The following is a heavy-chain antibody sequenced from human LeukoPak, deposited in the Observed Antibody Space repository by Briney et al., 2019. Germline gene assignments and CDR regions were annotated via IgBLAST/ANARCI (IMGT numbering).Heavy chain of an antibody. V-gene: IGHV3-74*01. J-gene: IGHJ4*02. CDR2: IASDGSST. CDR3: ARGRAQCKDY. D-gene: IGHD2/OR15-2a*01. Sequence: GGSLRLSCAASGFTFSSYWMNWVRQAPGKGLVWVSRIASDGSSTTYADSVKGRFSISRDNAKNTLYLQMNSLRVEDTAVYYCARGRAQCKDYWGQGTLVTVSS. CDR1: GFTFSSYW.